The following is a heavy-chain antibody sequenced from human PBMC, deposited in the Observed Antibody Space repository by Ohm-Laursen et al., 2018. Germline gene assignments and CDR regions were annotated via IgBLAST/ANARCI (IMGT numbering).Heavy chain of an antibody. CDR1: GFTFSSYG. CDR2: ISYDGSNK. CDR3: AKAQQWLVLSSYYYYGMDV. V-gene: IGHV3-30*18. D-gene: IGHD6-19*01. J-gene: IGHJ6*02. Sequence: SLRLSCAASGFTFSSYGMHWVRQAPGKGLEWVAVISYDGSNKYYAGSVKGRFTISRDNSKNTLYLQMNSLRAEDTAVYYCAKAQQWLVLSSYYYYGMDVWGQGTTVTVSS.